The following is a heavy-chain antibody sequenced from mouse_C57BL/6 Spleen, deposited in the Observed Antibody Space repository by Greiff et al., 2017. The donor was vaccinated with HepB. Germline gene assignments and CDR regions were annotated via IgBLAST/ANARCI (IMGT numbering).Heavy chain of an antibody. D-gene: IGHD1-1*01. CDR3: ARGRGSSYDWFAY. Sequence: QVQLQQPGAELVMPGASVKLSCKASGYTFTSYWMHWVKQRPGQGLEWIGEIDPSDSYTNYNQKFKGKSTLTVDKSSSTAYMQLSSLTSEDSAVYYCARGRGSSYDWFAYWGQGTLVTVSA. CDR2: IDPSDSYT. CDR1: GYTFTSYW. J-gene: IGHJ3*01. V-gene: IGHV1-69*01.